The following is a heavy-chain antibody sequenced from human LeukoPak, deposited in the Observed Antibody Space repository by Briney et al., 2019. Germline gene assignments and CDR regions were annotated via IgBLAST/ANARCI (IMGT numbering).Heavy chain of an antibody. CDR1: GGSFSGYY. CDR2: INHSGST. V-gene: IGHV4-34*01. Sequence: PSETLSLTCAVYGGSFSGYYWSWIRQPPGKGLEWIGEINHSGSTNYNPSLKSRVTISVDTSKNQFSLKLSSVTAADTAVYYCARTDGSGSYVGYYFDYWGQGTLVTVSS. J-gene: IGHJ4*02. CDR3: ARTDGSGSYVGYYFDY. D-gene: IGHD3-10*01.